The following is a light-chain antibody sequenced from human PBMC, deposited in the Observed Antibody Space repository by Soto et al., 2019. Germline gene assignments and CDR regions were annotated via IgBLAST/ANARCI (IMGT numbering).Light chain of an antibody. CDR2: GAS. CDR3: QQYGSSPLT. CDR1: QSVSSS. J-gene: IGKJ4*01. Sequence: EIVMTQSPATLSVSPGARAPLSCRASQSVSSSLAWYQQKPGQAPRLLIYGASIRAAGIPDRFSGSGSGTDFTLTISRLEPEDFAVYYCQQYGSSPLTFGGGTKVDIK. V-gene: IGKV3-20*01.